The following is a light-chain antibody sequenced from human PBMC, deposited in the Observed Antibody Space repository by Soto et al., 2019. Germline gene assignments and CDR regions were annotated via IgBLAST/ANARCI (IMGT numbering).Light chain of an antibody. V-gene: IGKV1-39*01. Sequence: DIQMTQSPSSLSASVGDTGTITCRASQSISSYLNWYQQKPGKAPKLLIYAASSLQSGVPSRFSGSGSGTDFTLTISRLQPEDFATYYCQQSYSTPYTFGQGTKLEIK. CDR3: QQSYSTPYT. J-gene: IGKJ2*01. CDR1: QSISSY. CDR2: AAS.